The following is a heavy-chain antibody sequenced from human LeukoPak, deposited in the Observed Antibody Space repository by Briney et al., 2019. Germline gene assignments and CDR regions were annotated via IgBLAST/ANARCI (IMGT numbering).Heavy chain of an antibody. Sequence: SETLSLTCTVSGGSISSYYWSWIRQPAGKGLEWIGRIYTSGSTNYNPSLKSRVTMSVDTSKNQFSLKLSSVTAADTAVYYCARDLGIAAADTPSDYWGQGTLVTVSS. J-gene: IGHJ4*02. V-gene: IGHV4-4*07. D-gene: IGHD6-13*01. CDR2: IYTSGST. CDR1: GGSISSYY. CDR3: ARDLGIAAADTPSDY.